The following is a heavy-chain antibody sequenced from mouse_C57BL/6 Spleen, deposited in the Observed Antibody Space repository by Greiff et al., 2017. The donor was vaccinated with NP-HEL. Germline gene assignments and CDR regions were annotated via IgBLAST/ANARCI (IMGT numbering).Heavy chain of an antibody. V-gene: IGHV1-64*01. CDR3: SYYYGSSFYWYFDV. D-gene: IGHD1-1*01. Sequence: QVQLKQPGAELVKPGASVKLSCKASGYTFTSYWMHWVKQRPGQGLEWIGMIHPNSGSTNYNEKFKSKATLTVDKSSSTAYMQLSSLTSEDSAVYYCSYYYGSSFYWYFDVWGTRTTVTVSS. CDR2: IHPNSGST. J-gene: IGHJ1*03. CDR1: GYTFTSYW.